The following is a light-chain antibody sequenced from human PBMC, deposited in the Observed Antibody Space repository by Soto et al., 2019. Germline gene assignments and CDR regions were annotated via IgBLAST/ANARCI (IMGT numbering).Light chain of an antibody. J-gene: IGLJ1*01. CDR2: EGT. V-gene: IGLV2-23*01. Sequence: QSALTQPASVSGSPGQSITISCTGTTSDVGAYNLVSWYQRLPGKAPKLLIFEGTKRPSGVSSRFSGSKSGNTASLTIFGLRAVDEADYFCCSYAGGNTYVFGTGTKVTVL. CDR3: CSYAGGNTYV. CDR1: TSDVGAYNL.